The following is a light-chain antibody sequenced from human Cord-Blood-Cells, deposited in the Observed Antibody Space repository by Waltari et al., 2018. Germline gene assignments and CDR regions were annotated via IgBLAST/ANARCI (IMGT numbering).Light chain of an antibody. J-gene: IGLJ3*02. CDR1: SRDVGSYNL. V-gene: IGLV2-23*01. CDR3: CSYAGSSTLV. Sequence: QSALTQPASVSGSPGQSITISCTGTSRDVGSYNLVSWYQQHPGKAPQLMIYEGSKRPSGVSNRFSGSKSGNTASRTISGLQAEDEADYYYCSYAGSSTLVFGGGTKLTVL. CDR2: EGS.